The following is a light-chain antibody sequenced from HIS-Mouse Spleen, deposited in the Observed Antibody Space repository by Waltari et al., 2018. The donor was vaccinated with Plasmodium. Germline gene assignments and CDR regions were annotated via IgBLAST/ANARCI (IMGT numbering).Light chain of an antibody. CDR3: QQYKNWSFT. CDR2: GAS. Sequence: VMTQSPATLSVSPGERATLYCRASQSVSNNLAWYQQQPRQAPRLRIYGASTRATGIPARFSGSGSETDFTLTISSLQSEDFAVYYCQQYKNWSFTFGPGTKVDIK. J-gene: IGKJ3*01. CDR1: QSVSNN. V-gene: IGKV3-15*01.